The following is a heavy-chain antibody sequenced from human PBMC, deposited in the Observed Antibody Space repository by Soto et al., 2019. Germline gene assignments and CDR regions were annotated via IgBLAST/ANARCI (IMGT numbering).Heavy chain of an antibody. V-gene: IGHV3-74*01. Sequence: EVQLVESGGGLVQPGGSLRLSCEASGFTFSTFWMHWVRQAPGKGLVWVSRINSDGSSTYDADSVKGRVTISRDNAKNTLYLHLSSLRPEDTAVYYCARDFEYWGQGTLVTVSS. CDR3: ARDFEY. J-gene: IGHJ4*02. CDR2: INSDGSST. CDR1: GFTFSTFW.